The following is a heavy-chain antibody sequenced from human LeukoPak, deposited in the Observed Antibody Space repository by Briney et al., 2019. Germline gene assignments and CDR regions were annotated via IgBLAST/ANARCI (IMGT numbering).Heavy chain of an antibody. V-gene: IGHV4-34*01. CDR1: TGSFSGYY. J-gene: IGHJ4*02. Sequence: ETLSLTCALYTGSFSGYYWRWIRQPPRKGLEWIREINHSGSTNYNPSLKSRVTISVDTSKNQFSLKLSSVIAADTAVYYWARGSPPQLGYCSSTSCYPFDNWGQGTLVTVSS. D-gene: IGHD2-2*01. CDR3: ARGSPPQLGYCSSTSCYPFDN. CDR2: INHSGST.